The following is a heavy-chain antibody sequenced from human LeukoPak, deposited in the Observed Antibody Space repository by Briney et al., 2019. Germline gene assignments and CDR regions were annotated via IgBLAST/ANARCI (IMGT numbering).Heavy chain of an antibody. CDR2: IYYSGST. CDR3: ARRIPSRLADWFDP. V-gene: IGHV4-39*01. J-gene: IGHJ5*02. CDR1: GGSISSSSYY. Sequence: PSETLSLTCTVSGGSISSSSYYWGWIRQPPGKGLEWIGSIYYSGSTYYNPSLKSRVTISVDTSKNQFSLKLSSVTAADTAVYYCARRIPSRLADWFDPWGQGTLVTVSS. D-gene: IGHD6-19*01.